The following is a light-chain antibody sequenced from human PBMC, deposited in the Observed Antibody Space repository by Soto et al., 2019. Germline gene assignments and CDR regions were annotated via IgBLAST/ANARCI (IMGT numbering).Light chain of an antibody. Sequence: EIVLTQSPGTLSLSPGERATLSCRASQSVSSSYLAWYQQKPGQAPRLLIYGASSRATGIPARFSGSGSGTDFTLTISSLEPEDFAVYYCQHRSIWPVSFGQGTRLEIK. CDR1: QSVSSSY. CDR2: GAS. J-gene: IGKJ5*01. CDR3: QHRSIWPVS. V-gene: IGKV3D-20*02.